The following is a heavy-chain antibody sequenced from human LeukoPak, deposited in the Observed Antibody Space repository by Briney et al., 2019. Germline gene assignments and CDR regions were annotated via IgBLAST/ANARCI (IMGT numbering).Heavy chain of an antibody. Sequence: ASVKVSRTASGGTFSSYAISWVRQAPGQGLEWMGGIIPIFGTANYAQKFQGRVTITADESTSTAYMELSSLRSEDTAVYYCARDSWGNSMVFGMDVWGQGTTVTVSS. J-gene: IGHJ6*02. CDR3: ARDSWGNSMVFGMDV. V-gene: IGHV1-69*13. CDR1: GGTFSSYA. D-gene: IGHD4-23*01. CDR2: IIPIFGTA.